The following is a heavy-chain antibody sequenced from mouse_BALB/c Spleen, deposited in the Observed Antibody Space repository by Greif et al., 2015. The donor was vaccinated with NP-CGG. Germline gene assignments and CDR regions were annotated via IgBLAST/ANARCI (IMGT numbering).Heavy chain of an antibody. J-gene: IGHJ4*01. CDR2: INPGSGGT. Sequence: VQLQQSGAELVRPGTSVKVSCKASGYAFTNYLIEWVKQRPGQGLEWIGVINPGSGGTNYNEKFKGKATLTADKSSSTAYMQLSSLTSDDSAVYFCARSHYYGSSYYYAMDYWGQGTSVTVSS. CDR3: ARSHYYGSSYYYAMDY. D-gene: IGHD1-1*01. V-gene: IGHV1-54*01. CDR1: GYAFTNYL.